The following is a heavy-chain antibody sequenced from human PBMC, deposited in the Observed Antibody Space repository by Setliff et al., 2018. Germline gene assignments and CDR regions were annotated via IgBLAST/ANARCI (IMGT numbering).Heavy chain of an antibody. D-gene: IGHD3-3*01. CDR3: ARLSWNGLRYFGLDV. Sequence: PSETLSLTCSVYGESFSNNYWSWIRQAPGKGLESLGYIQNSGGIDYNPSLKSRVTISVDTSTNQFSLKLTSVTAADTAVYYCARLSWNGLRYFGLDVWGQGTTVTVSS. J-gene: IGHJ6*02. V-gene: IGHV4-59*01. CDR1: GESFSNNY. CDR2: IQNSGGI.